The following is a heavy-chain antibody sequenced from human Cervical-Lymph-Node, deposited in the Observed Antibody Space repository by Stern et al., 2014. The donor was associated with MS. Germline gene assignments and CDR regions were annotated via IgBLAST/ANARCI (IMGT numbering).Heavy chain of an antibody. CDR1: GYSFTLYW. V-gene: IGHV5-51*01. CDR2: LYPVLSSP. D-gene: IGHD1-26*01. Sequence: EVQLVESGEEMKKPGESLKISCKGSGYSFTLYWIGWVRQMPGKGLEWMGILYPVLSSPIYSPSFQGQFTISAYKSISTAYLQWSSLKASDTAMYYCAALVRGSYFYWGQGTLVTVSS. CDR3: AALVRGSYFY. J-gene: IGHJ4*02.